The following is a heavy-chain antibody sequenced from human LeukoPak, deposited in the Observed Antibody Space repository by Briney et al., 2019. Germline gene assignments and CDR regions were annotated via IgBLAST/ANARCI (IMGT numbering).Heavy chain of an antibody. CDR3: ARDGGLYDLDV. Sequence: PSETLSLTCTVSGASINSGDYYWTWIRQPPGKGLEWIGNIYSSGRAYYSPSLKSRITISLDTSKNQFSLKLTSVTAADTAVYFCARDGGLYDLDVWGKGTTVTVSS. CDR2: IYSSGRA. CDR1: GASINSGDYY. D-gene: IGHD3-16*01. V-gene: IGHV4-30-4*01. J-gene: IGHJ6*04.